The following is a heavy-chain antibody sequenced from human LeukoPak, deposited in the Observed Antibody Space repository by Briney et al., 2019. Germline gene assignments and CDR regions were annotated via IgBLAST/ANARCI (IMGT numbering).Heavy chain of an antibody. CDR3: ARDQGSWNYGDY. D-gene: IGHD1-7*01. CDR1: GFTFINYW. J-gene: IGHJ4*02. V-gene: IGHV3-7*01. CDR2: IKQDGSEK. Sequence: GGSLRLSCAASGFTFINYWMTWVRQAPGKGLEWVANIKQDGSEKYYVDSVKGRFTISRDNAKNSLYLQMNSLRAEDTAVYYCARDQGSWNYGDYWGQGTLVTVSS.